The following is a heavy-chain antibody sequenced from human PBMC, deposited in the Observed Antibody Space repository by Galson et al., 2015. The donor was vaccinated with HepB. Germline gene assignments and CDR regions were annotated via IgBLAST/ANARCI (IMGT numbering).Heavy chain of an antibody. J-gene: IGHJ5*02. Sequence: SVKVSCKASGGTFSSYTISWVRQAPGQGLEWMGRIIPSLGIANYAQKFQGRVTITADKSTRTAYMDLRSLRSAATAVYYCARHTTPGIAAAGPLNWFDTWGQGTLVTVSS. CDR3: ARHTTPGIAAAGPLNWFDT. V-gene: IGHV1-69*02. CDR1: GGTFSSYT. CDR2: IIPSLGIA. D-gene: IGHD6-13*01.